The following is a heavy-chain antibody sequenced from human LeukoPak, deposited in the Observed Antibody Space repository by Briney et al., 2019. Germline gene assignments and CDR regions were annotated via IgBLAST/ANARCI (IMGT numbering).Heavy chain of an antibody. CDR3: GRHLEMATIGRGGHDAFDI. V-gene: IGHV4-59*08. CDR2: IYYTGST. Sequence: SETLSLTCTVSGVSISSYYWTWIRQPPGRGLECIGYIYYTGSTNYNPSLKNRLTTTANTTNNQFSQQLSYVTAADTAADYCGRHLEMATIGRGGHDAFDIWGQGTVVTVSS. J-gene: IGHJ3*02. CDR1: GVSISSYY. D-gene: IGHD5-24*01.